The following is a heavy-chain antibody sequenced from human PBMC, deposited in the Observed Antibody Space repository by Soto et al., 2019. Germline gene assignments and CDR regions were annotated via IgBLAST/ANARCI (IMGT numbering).Heavy chain of an antibody. Sequence: QVQLVESGGGVVQPGRSLRLSCAASGFTFSSYAMHWVRQAPGKGLEWVAVISYDGSNKYYADSVKGRFTISRDNSKNTLYLKMNSLRAEDTAVYYCARDESSGWYGWGYYYYGMDVWGQGTTVTVSS. CDR2: ISYDGSNK. D-gene: IGHD6-19*01. CDR1: GFTFSSYA. CDR3: ARDESSGWYGWGYYYYGMDV. V-gene: IGHV3-30-3*01. J-gene: IGHJ6*02.